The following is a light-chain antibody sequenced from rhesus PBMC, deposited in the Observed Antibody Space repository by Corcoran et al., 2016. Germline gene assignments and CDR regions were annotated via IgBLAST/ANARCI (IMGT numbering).Light chain of an antibody. CDR1: ENVNYY. V-gene: IGKV1-74*01. CDR2: KAS. J-gene: IGKJ1*01. CDR3: RHSYGTPRA. Sequence: DIQMTQSPSSPSASVGDRVTITCRASENVNYYLHWYQQKSGKAPKLLIYKASPLQSGVPSRFSGSGSGTDFTLTISSLQPEAFATYSCRHSYGTPRAFGQGTKVEIK.